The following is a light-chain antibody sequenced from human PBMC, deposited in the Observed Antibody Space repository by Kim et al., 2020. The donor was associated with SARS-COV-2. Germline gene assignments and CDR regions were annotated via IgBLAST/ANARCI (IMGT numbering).Light chain of an antibody. CDR2: GKN. CDR3: NSRDSSRNHLRV. CDR1: SLRSYY. V-gene: IGLV3-19*01. J-gene: IGLJ3*02. Sequence: LAQTVRITCQGDSLRSYYASWYQQKPGQAPVLVIYGKNNRPSGIPDRFSGSSSGNTASLTITGAQAEDEADYYCNSRDSSRNHLRVFGGGTQLTVL.